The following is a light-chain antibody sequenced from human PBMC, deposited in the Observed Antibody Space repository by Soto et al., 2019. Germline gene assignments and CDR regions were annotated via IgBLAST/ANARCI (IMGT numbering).Light chain of an antibody. J-gene: IGKJ1*01. CDR2: WAS. CDR3: QQYYSAPPT. V-gene: IGKV4-1*01. Sequence: DIVMTQSPDSLAVSLGERATINCKSSQTVLYSSNNKNYLAWYQQKPGQPPKLLIYWASTRESGVPDRVSGSGSGTDFTLTISSLQAEDVAAYYCQQYYSAPPTFGQGTKVEIK. CDR1: QTVLYSSNNKNY.